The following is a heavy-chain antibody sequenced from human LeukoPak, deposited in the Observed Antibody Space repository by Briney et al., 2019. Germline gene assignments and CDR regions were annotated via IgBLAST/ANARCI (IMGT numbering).Heavy chain of an antibody. CDR3: AREHPGEWELLGGDAYDI. J-gene: IGHJ3*02. Sequence: GASVKVSCKASGYTFTTYPLHWVRQAPGQRLEWMGWINAGNGNTRYSQKFQDRVTFTRDTSASTASMELSSLRSEDTATYYCAREHPGEWELLGGDAYDIWGQGTMVIVSS. V-gene: IGHV1-3*01. CDR1: GYTFTTYP. D-gene: IGHD1-26*01. CDR2: INAGNGNT.